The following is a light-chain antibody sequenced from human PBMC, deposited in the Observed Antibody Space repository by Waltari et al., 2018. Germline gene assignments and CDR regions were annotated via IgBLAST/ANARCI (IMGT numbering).Light chain of an antibody. Sequence: VLTQSPGTLSLSPGERVTLSCRASQSLTKRYLAWYQQKPGQAPRLLIYVASSRTAGIPYRFSGSGSGTDFTLTISRLEPEDFAVYYCQQYGSSILYTFGQGTKLEIK. CDR3: QQYGSSILYT. CDR2: VAS. V-gene: IGKV3-20*01. J-gene: IGKJ2*01. CDR1: QSLTKRY.